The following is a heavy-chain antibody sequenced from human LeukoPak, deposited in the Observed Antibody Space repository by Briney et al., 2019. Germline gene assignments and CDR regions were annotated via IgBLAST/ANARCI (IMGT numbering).Heavy chain of an antibody. CDR1: GYTFTGYY. V-gene: IGHV1-2*02. CDR2: INPNSGGT. J-gene: IGHJ5*02. CDR3: ARDRGSGSYYSPRKGWFDP. D-gene: IGHD3-10*01. Sequence: GASVKVSCKASGYTFTGYYMHWVRQAPGQGLEWMGRINPNSGGTNYAQKFQGRVTMTRDTSISTAYMELSRLRSDDTAVYYCARDRGSGSYYSPRKGWFDPWGQGTLVTVSS.